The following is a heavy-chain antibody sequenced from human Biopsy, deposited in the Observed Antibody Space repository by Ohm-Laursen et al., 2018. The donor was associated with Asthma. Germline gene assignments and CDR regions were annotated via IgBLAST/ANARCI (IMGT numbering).Heavy chain of an antibody. CDR1: GFTFSSYA. Sequence: SLRLSCAASGFTFSSYAMSWVRQAPGKGLEWVAVGGSYYDGGLKYYADSVNGRFTVSRDDSKNTLYLQMNSLRPDDTAVYYCARDVMEWYLPAFDFWGQGALVTVSS. J-gene: IGHJ4*02. D-gene: IGHD3-3*01. V-gene: IGHV3-30-3*01. CDR3: ARDVMEWYLPAFDF. CDR2: GGSYYDGGLK.